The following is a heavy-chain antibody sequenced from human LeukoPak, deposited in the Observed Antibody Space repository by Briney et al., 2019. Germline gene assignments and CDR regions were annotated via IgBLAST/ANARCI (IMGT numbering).Heavy chain of an antibody. D-gene: IGHD5-18*01. CDR1: GGTFSSYA. Sequence: ASVKVSCTASGGTFSSYAISWVRQAPGQGLEWMGRIIPIFGTANYAQKFQGRVTITTDESTSTAYMELSSLRSEDTAVYYCATTRGNTAMVRDYYFDYWGQGTLVTVSS. V-gene: IGHV1-69*05. CDR3: ATTRGNTAMVRDYYFDY. CDR2: IIPIFGTA. J-gene: IGHJ4*02.